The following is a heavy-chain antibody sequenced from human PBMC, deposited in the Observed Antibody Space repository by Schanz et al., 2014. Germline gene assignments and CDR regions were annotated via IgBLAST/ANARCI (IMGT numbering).Heavy chain of an antibody. Sequence: VQLVDSGGGLVQPGGSLRLSCAASGFTFSSYSMNWVRQAPGKGLEWVSYISSASSTINYADSVKGRFTISRDNAKNSLFLQMNSLRAEDTAVYYCARAGYDADNWFDPWGQGTLVTVSS. V-gene: IGHV3-48*01. CDR2: ISSASSTI. CDR3: ARAGYDADNWFDP. CDR1: GFTFSSYS. D-gene: IGHD2-2*01. J-gene: IGHJ5*02.